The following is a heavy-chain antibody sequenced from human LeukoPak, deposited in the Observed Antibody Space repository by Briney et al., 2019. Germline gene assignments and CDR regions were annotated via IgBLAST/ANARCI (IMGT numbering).Heavy chain of an antibody. CDR3: ARGRVSSSTWYSTYYYYFYMDA. Sequence: SETLSLTCSVSDDSITMYYWTWIRQPPGKGLEWIGYVDHTGSTNFNPSLNGRVSISRDTSKNLFSLRLRSVTAADTAVYFCARGRVSSSTWYSTYYYYFYMDAWGKGTTVTVSS. D-gene: IGHD4-11*01. CDR2: VDHTGST. J-gene: IGHJ6*03. V-gene: IGHV4-59*01. CDR1: DDSITMYY.